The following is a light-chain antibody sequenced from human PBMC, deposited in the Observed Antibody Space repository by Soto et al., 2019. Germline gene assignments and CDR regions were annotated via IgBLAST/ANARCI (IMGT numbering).Light chain of an antibody. J-gene: IGKJ4*01. CDR3: QQYDYWLSLT. V-gene: IGKV3-15*01. CDR1: QSVSSSY. Sequence: EIVMTQSPATLSVSPGERATLSCRASQSVSSSYLAWYQQKPGQAPRLLIYGASTRATGTPARFSGSGSGTEFTLTISSLQSEDFGVYYCQQYDYWLSLTFGGGTKVEI. CDR2: GAS.